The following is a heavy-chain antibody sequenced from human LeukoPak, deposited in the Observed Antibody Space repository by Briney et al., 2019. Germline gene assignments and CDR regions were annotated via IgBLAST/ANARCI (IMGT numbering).Heavy chain of an antibody. D-gene: IGHD5-18*01. J-gene: IGHJ3*02. CDR1: GVAISRGGYA. V-gene: IGHV4-30-4*07. CDR2: IYHSGTT. Sequence: SSETLSLTCAVSGVAISRGGYAWNWIRQPPGKGLEWIAYIYHSGTTYYNPSLKSRVTISVDTSKNQFSLKLSSVTAADTAVYYCARDRPFGYHPPRVAFDIWGQGTMVTVSS. CDR3: ARDRPFGYHPPRVAFDI.